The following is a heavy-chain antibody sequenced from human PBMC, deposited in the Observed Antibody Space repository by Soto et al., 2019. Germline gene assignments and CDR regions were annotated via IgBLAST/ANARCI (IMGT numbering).Heavy chain of an antibody. V-gene: IGHV1-46*01. CDR1: GYTFTTFY. Sequence: ASVKVSCKTSGYTFTTFYIHWVRQAPGQGLEWMGNINPSDDTTVFSQKFQGRVTMTRDTSSNTVYMELSSLRSEDTAVYYCARTIFGVVIGEDWFDTWGQGTLVTVSS. CDR3: ARTIFGVVIGEDWFDT. D-gene: IGHD3-3*01. CDR2: INPSDDTT. J-gene: IGHJ5*02.